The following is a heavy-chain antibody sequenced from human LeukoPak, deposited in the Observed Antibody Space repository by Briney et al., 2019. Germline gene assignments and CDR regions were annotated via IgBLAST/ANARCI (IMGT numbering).Heavy chain of an antibody. CDR1: GYSSTTYY. V-gene: IGHV1-46*03. D-gene: IGHD6-19*01. Sequence: ASVKVSCKASGYSSTTYYMHWVRQAPGQGLEWMGIINPSGGGTNYAQKFQDRVTMTRDTSTSTVYMDLSSLRSEDTAVYYCARVKPSSSGHDYWGQGTLLTVSS. CDR3: ARVKPSSSGHDY. CDR2: INPSGGGT. J-gene: IGHJ4*02.